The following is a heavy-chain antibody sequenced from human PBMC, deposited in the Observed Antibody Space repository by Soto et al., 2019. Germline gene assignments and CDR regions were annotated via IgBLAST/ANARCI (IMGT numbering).Heavy chain of an antibody. CDR2: IYHSGST. CDR3: ASQYSSSWTNWFDP. J-gene: IGHJ5*02. Sequence: PSETLSLTCAVSGGSISGGGYSWSWIRQPPGKGLEWIGYIYHSGSTYYNPSLKSRVTISVDRSKNQFSLKLSSMTAADTAVYYCASQYSSSWTNWFDPWGQGTLVTVSS. D-gene: IGHD6-13*01. V-gene: IGHV4-30-2*01. CDR1: GGSISGGGYS.